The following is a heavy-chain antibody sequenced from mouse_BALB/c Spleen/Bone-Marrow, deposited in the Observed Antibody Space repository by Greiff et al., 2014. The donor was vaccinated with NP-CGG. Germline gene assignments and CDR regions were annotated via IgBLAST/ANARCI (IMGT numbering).Heavy chain of an antibody. CDR2: MWAGGST. CDR1: GFSSASYG. J-gene: IGHJ4*01. CDR3: ARGSYFYSMDY. Sequence: VQLQQSGPGLVAPSQSLSITCTISGFSSASYGVHWVRQPPGKGLEWLGVMWAGGSTNYNSALMSKLSISKDNSESQVFLKMNSLQTHDTAMYYCARGSYFYSMDYWGQGTSVTVSS. V-gene: IGHV2-9*02.